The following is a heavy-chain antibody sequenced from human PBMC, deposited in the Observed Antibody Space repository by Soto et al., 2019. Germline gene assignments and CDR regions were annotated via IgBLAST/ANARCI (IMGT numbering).Heavy chain of an antibody. CDR1: GGPITSSSNY. V-gene: IGHV4-39*01. J-gene: IGHJ4*02. CDR3: ARHESYDILTGHDY. D-gene: IGHD3-9*01. Sequence: SETLSLTCNVSGGPITSSSNYWGWIRQPPGKGLEWIGSIYYSGSTYYNPSLKSRVTMSMDASKNQFSLRLSSLTAADTALYYCARHESYDILTGHDYWGQGTLVTVYS. CDR2: IYYSGST.